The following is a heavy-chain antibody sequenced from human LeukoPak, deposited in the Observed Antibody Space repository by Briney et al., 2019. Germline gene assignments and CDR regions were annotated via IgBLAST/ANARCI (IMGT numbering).Heavy chain of an antibody. V-gene: IGHV3-23*01. Sequence: PGGSLRLSCAASGFTFSNYAMNWVRQAPGKGLEWVSTISGSGGSTYYADSVKGRFTISSDNSKNTLYLQMTNLRAEDTALYYCAEGSARYGDFDYWGQGTLVTVSS. CDR1: GFTFSNYA. CDR2: ISGSGGST. CDR3: AEGSARYGDFDY. J-gene: IGHJ4*02. D-gene: IGHD4-17*01.